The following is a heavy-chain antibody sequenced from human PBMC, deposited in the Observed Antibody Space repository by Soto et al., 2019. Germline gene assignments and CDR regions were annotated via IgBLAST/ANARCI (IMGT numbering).Heavy chain of an antibody. D-gene: IGHD6-13*01. J-gene: IGHJ6*02. V-gene: IGHV1-18*01. CDR2: ISAYNGNT. CDR3: ARDSSPSAAVAYYCGMDV. CDR1: GYTFTSYG. Sequence: ASVKVSCKASGYTFTSYGISWVRHAPGQGLEWMGWISAYNGNTNYAQKLQGRVTMTTDTSTSTAYMELRSLRSDDTAVYYCARDSSPSAAVAYYCGMDVWGQGTTVTVSS.